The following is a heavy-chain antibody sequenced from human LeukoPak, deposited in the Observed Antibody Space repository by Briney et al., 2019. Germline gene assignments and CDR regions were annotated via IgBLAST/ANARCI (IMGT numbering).Heavy chain of an antibody. CDR2: MNPNSGNT. CDR1: GYTFTSYD. D-gene: IGHD2-15*01. V-gene: IGHV1-8*01. CDR3: ARDDRLLPQHYGMDV. Sequence: ASVKVSCKASGYTFTSYDINWVRQATGQGLEWMGWMNPNSGNTGYAQKFQGRVTMTRNTSISTAYMELSSLRSEDTAVYYCARDDRLLPQHYGMDVWGQGTTVTVSS. J-gene: IGHJ6*02.